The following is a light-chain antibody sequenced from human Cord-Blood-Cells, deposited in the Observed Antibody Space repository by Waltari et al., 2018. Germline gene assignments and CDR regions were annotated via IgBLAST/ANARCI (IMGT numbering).Light chain of an antibody. CDR3: QQSYSTPIT. V-gene: IGKV1-39*01. CDR1: QSISSY. CDR2: AAS. J-gene: IGKJ5*01. Sequence: DIQMTHSPSSLSASVGDRVTITCRASQSISSYLNWYQQKPGKAPKLLIYAASSLKSGVPSRFSGSGSGTDFTLTISSLQPEDFATYYCQQSYSTPITFGQGTRLEIK.